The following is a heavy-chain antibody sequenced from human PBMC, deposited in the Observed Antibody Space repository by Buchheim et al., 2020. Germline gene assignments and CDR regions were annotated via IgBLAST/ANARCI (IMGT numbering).Heavy chain of an antibody. Sequence: EVQLLESGGGLVQPGGSLRLSCAASGFTFSSYAMSWVRQAPGKGLEWVSAISGSGGSTYYADSVKGRFTISRDNSKKTPYLQMNSLRAEDTAVYYCAKHRRRFLEWLPYYYGMDVWGQGTT. V-gene: IGHV3-23*01. CDR1: GFTFSSYA. J-gene: IGHJ6*02. CDR3: AKHRRRFLEWLPYYYGMDV. D-gene: IGHD3-3*01. CDR2: ISGSGGST.